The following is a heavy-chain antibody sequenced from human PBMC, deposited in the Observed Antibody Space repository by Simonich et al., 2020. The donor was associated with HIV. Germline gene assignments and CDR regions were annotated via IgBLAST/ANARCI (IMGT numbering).Heavy chain of an antibody. Sequence: QVQLQESGPGLVKPSETLSLTCTVSGGSISGYYWSWIRQPPGKGLEWIGYIYYRGSTTHNPSLKSRVTISVDTSKNQFSLQLSSVTAADTAVYYCARGFGTWELFDYWGQGTLVTVSS. J-gene: IGHJ4*02. CDR1: GGSISGYY. V-gene: IGHV4-59*01. CDR2: IYYRGST. D-gene: IGHD1-26*01. CDR3: ARGFGTWELFDY.